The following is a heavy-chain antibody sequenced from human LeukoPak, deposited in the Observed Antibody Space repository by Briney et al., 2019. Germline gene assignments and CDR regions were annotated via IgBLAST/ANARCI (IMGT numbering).Heavy chain of an antibody. CDR2: IHYSGNT. CDR3: ARGLSFNIVANRNWFDP. CDR1: GGSISSSKYY. V-gene: IGHV4-39*07. Sequence: SETLSLTCTVSGGSISSSKYYWGWIRQPPGRGLEWIGSIHYSGNTYYNPSLKSRITISVDTSKNQFSLKLSSVTAADTAVYYCARGLSFNIVANRNWFDPWGQGTLVTVSS. D-gene: IGHD2-15*01. J-gene: IGHJ5*02.